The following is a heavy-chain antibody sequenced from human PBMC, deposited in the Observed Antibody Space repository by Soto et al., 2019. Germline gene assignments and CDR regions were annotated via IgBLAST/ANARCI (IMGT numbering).Heavy chain of an antibody. CDR1: GYTFTSYG. D-gene: IGHD4-17*01. CDR3: ARNRDTVTLGPDSYYYGMDV. J-gene: IGHJ6*02. V-gene: IGHV1-18*01. CDR2: ISAYNGNT. Sequence: QVQLVQSGAEVKKPGASVKVSCKASGYTFTSYGISWVRQAPGQGLEWMGWISAYNGNTNYAQKLQGRVTMTTDTSTSTAYMELRSLRSDDTAVYYCARNRDTVTLGPDSYYYGMDVWGQGTTVTVSS.